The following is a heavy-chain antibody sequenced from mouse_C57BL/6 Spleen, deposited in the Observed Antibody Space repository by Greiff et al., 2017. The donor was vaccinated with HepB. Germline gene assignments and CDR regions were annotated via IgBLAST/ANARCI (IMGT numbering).Heavy chain of an antibody. CDR3: ARSDYSNYGAMDY. Sequence: VKLVESGAELAKPGASVKLSCKASGYTFTSYWMHWVKQRPGQGLEWIGYINPSSGYTKYNQKFKDKATLTADKSSSTAYMQLSSLTYEDSAVYYCARSDYSNYGAMDYWGQGTSVTVSS. D-gene: IGHD2-5*01. CDR2: INPSSGYT. V-gene: IGHV1-7*01. J-gene: IGHJ4*01. CDR1: GYTFTSYW.